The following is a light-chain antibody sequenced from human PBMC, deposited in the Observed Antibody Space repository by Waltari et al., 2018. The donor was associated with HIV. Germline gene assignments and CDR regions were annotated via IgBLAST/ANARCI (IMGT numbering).Light chain of an antibody. V-gene: IGKV4-1*01. CDR2: WAS. Sequence: DIKLTQSPDSLTVSLGDRATINCKSSQSVLFTSNDKNYLAWYQQKPGQPPKLLLYWASTQESGVPDRFSGSGSGTEFTLTIDSLQAEDVAVYYCQQYYTLPLTFGPGTKVDIK. J-gene: IGKJ3*01. CDR3: QQYYTLPLT. CDR1: QSVLFTSNDKNY.